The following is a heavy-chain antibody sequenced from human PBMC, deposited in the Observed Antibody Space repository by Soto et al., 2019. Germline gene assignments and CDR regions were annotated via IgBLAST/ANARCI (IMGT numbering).Heavy chain of an antibody. V-gene: IGHV4-39*01. Sequence: QLQLQESGPGLVKPSETLSLTCTVSGGSISSSSYYWGWIRQPPGKGLEWIGSIYYSGSTYYNPSLKSRVTISVDTSKNQFSLKLSSVTAADTAVYYCARGGAYYYDSSGYYYPINYFDYWGQGTLVTVSS. J-gene: IGHJ4*02. D-gene: IGHD3-22*01. CDR1: GGSISSSSYY. CDR3: ARGGAYYYDSSGYYYPINYFDY. CDR2: IYYSGST.